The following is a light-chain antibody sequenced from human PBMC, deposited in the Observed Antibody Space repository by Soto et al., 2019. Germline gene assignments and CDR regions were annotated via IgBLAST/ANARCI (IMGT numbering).Light chain of an antibody. CDR2: DVI. CDR1: ISDVGTYTY. CDR3: CSYAGSYNHV. Sequence: QSVLTQPRSLSGSPGQSVTISCTGTISDVGTYTYVSWYQQHPGKAPKLIIYDVIKLPSGVPDRFSGSKSGNTASLTISGLQAEDEADYYCCSYAGSYNHVFGTGTKV. V-gene: IGLV2-11*01. J-gene: IGLJ1*01.